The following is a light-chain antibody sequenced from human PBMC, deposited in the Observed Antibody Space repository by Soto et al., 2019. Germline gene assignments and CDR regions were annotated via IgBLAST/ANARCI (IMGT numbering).Light chain of an antibody. J-gene: IGKJ1*01. Sequence: VLTQSPGTLSLSPGERATLSCRASQSLYNNYLAWYQQRPGQAPRVLIYAASSRAAGIPDRFSGRGSGTDFTLTISRLEPEDFAVYYCYQSGTGPWTLGQGTKVEIK. CDR1: QSLYNNY. CDR2: AAS. V-gene: IGKV3-20*01. CDR3: YQSGTGPWT.